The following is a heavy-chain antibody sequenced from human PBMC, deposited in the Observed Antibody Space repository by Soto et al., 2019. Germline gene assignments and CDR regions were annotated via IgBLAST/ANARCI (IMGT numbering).Heavy chain of an antibody. V-gene: IGHV3-21*01. Sequence: EVQLVESGGGLVKPGGSLRLSCAASGFTFSSYSMNWVRQAPGKGLEWVSSISSSSSYIYYADSVKGRFTISRDNAKNSLYLQMNSLRAEDTAVYYCARFIAAAGTIDYCGQRTLVTVSS. J-gene: IGHJ4*02. CDR1: GFTFSSYS. CDR3: ARFIAAAGTIDY. D-gene: IGHD6-13*01. CDR2: ISSSSSYI.